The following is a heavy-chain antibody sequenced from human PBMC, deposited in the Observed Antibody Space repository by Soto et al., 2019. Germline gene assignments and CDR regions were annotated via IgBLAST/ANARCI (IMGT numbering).Heavy chain of an antibody. CDR2: IIPIFGTA. J-gene: IGHJ6*02. CDR1: GGTFSSYA. V-gene: IGHV1-69*13. D-gene: IGHD6-13*01. Sequence: ASVKVSCKASGGTFSSYAISWVRQAPGQGLEWMGGIIPIFGTAIYAQKFQGRVTITADESTSTAYMELSSLRSEDTAVYYCARMIAAAGTFDRYYGMDVWGQGTTVTVSS. CDR3: ARMIAAAGTFDRYYGMDV.